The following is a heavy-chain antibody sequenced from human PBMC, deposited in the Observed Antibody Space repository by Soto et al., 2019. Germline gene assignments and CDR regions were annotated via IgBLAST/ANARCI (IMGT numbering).Heavy chain of an antibody. D-gene: IGHD2-8*01. J-gene: IGHJ4*02. CDR3: AKDGPPMVYAIGPTNYFDY. Sequence: PGGSLRLSCAASGFTFSSYAMSWVRQAPGKGLEWVSAISGSGGSTYYADSVKGRFTISRDNSKNTLYLQMNSLRAEDTAVYYCAKDGPPMVYAIGPTNYFDYWGQGTLVTVSS. CDR1: GFTFSSYA. CDR2: ISGSGGST. V-gene: IGHV3-23*01.